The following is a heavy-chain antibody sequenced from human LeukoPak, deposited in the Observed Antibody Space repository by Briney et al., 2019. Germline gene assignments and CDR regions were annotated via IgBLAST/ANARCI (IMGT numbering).Heavy chain of an antibody. CDR2: IYTSGST. CDR1: GGSISSGSYY. Sequence: SETLSLTCTVSGGSISSGSYYWSWIRQPAGKGLEWIGRIYTSGSTNYNPSLKSRVTISVDTSKNQFSLKLSSVTAADTAVYHCARAYDSSGYHSVYFDYWGQGTLVTVSS. D-gene: IGHD3-22*01. J-gene: IGHJ4*02. CDR3: ARAYDSSGYHSVYFDY. V-gene: IGHV4-61*02.